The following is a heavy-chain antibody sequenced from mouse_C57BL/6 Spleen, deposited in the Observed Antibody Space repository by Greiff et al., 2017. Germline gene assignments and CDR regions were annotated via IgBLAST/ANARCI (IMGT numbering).Heavy chain of an antibody. CDR1: GYTFTSYW. D-gene: IGHD2-5*01. V-gene: IGHV1-52*01. Sequence: QVQLQQPGAELVRPGSSVKLSCKASGYTFTSYWMHWVKQRPIQGLEWIGNIDPSDSETHYNQKFKDKATLTVDKSSSTAYMQLSSLTSEDSAVYYCARTYYSNYLYYFDYWGQGTTRTVSS. J-gene: IGHJ2*01. CDR2: IDPSDSET. CDR3: ARTYYSNYLYYFDY.